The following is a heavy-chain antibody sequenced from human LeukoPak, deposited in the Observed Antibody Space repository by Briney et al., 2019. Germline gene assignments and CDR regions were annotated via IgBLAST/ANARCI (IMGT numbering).Heavy chain of an antibody. V-gene: IGHV3-7*03. Sequence: GGSLRLSCTASGFGFSSFCMRWVRQAPGKGLEWVANIKDDGSVKNHVDSLKGRFSISRDNARNSLYLQISSLRAEDTAVYYCAREVVATASAFDCWGQGTLATVSS. CDR3: AREVVATASAFDC. D-gene: IGHD2-21*01. J-gene: IGHJ4*02. CDR1: GFGFSSFC. CDR2: IKDDGSVK.